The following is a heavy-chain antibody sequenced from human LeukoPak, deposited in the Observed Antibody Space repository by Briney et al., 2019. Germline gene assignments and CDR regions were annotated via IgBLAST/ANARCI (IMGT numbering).Heavy chain of an antibody. D-gene: IGHD6-19*01. CDR1: GYTFTSYA. CDR3: AKVGRWLDRDALGI. V-gene: IGHV1-3*03. CDR2: INAGNGNT. Sequence: GASVKVSCKASGYTFTSYAMHWVRQALGQRLEWMGWINAGNGNTHYSQEFQGRVTITRDTSTSTAYMELSSLRSEDMAVYYCAKVGRWLDRDALGIWGQGTMVTVSS. J-gene: IGHJ3*02.